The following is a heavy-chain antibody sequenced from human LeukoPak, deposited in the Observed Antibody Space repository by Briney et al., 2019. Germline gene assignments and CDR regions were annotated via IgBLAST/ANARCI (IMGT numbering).Heavy chain of an antibody. Sequence: GGSLRLSCAASAFTFRSFWMSWVRQAPGKGLEWVANIKQDGGAKYYVDSVKGRFTISRDNAKNLLFLQMNSLRAEDTAVYYCARAGGYYYDSSGYYYAEEYYFDYWGQGTLVTVSS. CDR3: ARAGGYYYDSSGYYYAEEYYFDY. V-gene: IGHV3-7*05. CDR2: IKQDGGAK. D-gene: IGHD3-22*01. CDR1: AFTFRSFW. J-gene: IGHJ4*02.